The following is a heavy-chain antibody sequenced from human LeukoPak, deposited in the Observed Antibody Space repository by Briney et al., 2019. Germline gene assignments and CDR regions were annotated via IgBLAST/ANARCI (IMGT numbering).Heavy chain of an antibody. V-gene: IGHV3-30*02. D-gene: IGHD3-3*01. CDR1: GFTFNSFG. J-gene: IGHJ4*02. Sequence: GGSLRLSCAASGFTFNSFGMHWVRQAPGKGLEWVAFIRYDGIYKYYADSVKGRFTISRDNSKSTLYLQMNSLRAEDTAVYYCAKDLSFDFWSGYEKFDYWGQGTRVTVSS. CDR3: AKDLSFDFWSGYEKFDY. CDR2: IRYDGIYK.